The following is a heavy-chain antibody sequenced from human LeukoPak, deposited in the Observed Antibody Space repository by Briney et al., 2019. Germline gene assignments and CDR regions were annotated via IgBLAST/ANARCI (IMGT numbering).Heavy chain of an antibody. CDR3: ARQAYDSSGYYRYYFDY. V-gene: IGHV1-69*01. J-gene: IGHJ4*02. CDR1: GGTFSSYA. CDR2: IIPIFGTA. Sequence: SVKVSCKASGGTFSSYAISWVRQAPGQGLEWMGGIIPIFGTANYAQKFQGRVTITADESTSTAYMELSSLRSEDTAVYYCARQAYDSSGYYRYYFDYWGQGTLVAVSS. D-gene: IGHD3-22*01.